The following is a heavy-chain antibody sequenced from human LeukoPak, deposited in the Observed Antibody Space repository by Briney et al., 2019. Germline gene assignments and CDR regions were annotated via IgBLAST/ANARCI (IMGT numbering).Heavy chain of an antibody. CDR1: GYTLTELS. Sequence: ASVKVSCKVSGYTLTELSMHWVRQAPGKGLEWMGGFDPEDGETIYAQKFQGRVTMTEETSTDTAYMELSSLRSEDTAVYYCATYGDLYYFDYWGQGTLVTVSS. J-gene: IGHJ4*02. CDR2: FDPEDGET. D-gene: IGHD4-17*01. V-gene: IGHV1-24*01. CDR3: ATYGDLYYFDY.